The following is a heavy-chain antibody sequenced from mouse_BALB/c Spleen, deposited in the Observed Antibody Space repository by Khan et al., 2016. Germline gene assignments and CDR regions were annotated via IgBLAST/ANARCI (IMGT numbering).Heavy chain of an antibody. CDR2: ISSGGPT. D-gene: IGHD1-1*01. Sequence: EVELVESGGCLVKPGESLKLSCAASGFTFSSYAMSWVRQTPEKRLAWVASISSGGPTFYPDSSKCRFIISSDNAWNILYLQVSSLRSEDTAMHYCTRGVTTVVDYFDYWGQGTTLTVSS. CDR3: TRGVTTVVDYFDY. CDR1: GFTFSSYA. J-gene: IGHJ2*01. V-gene: IGHV5-6-5*01.